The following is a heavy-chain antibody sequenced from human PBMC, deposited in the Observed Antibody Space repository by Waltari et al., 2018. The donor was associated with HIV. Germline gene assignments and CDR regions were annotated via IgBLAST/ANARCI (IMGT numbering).Heavy chain of an antibody. CDR3: AKDSNYDSSGPIDY. CDR1: GFTFCSNT. J-gene: IGHJ4*02. V-gene: IGHV3-23*01. D-gene: IGHD3-22*01. CDR2: LSGRGAST. Sequence: ESQLLESGGGWVQPGGSLRLSCAASGFTFCSNTMSWVRQAPGKGLEWVSALSGRGASTYYADSVKGRFTISRDNSKNTLYLQMNRLRADDTAVYYCAKDSNYDSSGPIDYWGQGTVVTVSS.